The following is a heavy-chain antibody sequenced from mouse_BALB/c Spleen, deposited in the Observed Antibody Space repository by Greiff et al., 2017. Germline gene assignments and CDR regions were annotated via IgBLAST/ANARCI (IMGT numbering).Heavy chain of an antibody. D-gene: IGHD1-1*01. CDR2: IYPGNSDT. Sequence: VQLQQSGTVLARPGASVKMSCKASGYSFTSYWMHWVKQRPGQGLEWIGAIYPGNSDTSYNQKFKGKAKLTAVTSASTAYMELSSLTNEDSAVYYCTRSYYGSSSAMDYWGQGTSVTVSS. V-gene: IGHV1-5*01. CDR3: TRSYYGSSSAMDY. CDR1: GYSFTSYW. J-gene: IGHJ4*01.